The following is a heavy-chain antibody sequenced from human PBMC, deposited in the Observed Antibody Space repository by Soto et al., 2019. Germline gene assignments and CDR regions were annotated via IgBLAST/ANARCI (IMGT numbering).Heavy chain of an antibody. V-gene: IGHV3-33*01. J-gene: IGHJ1*01. CDR2: IWYDGSNK. CDR3: ARDRPTYGDYEYFQH. Sequence: QVQLVESGGGVVQPGRSLRLSCAASGFTFSSYGMHWVRQAPGKGLEWLAVIWYDGSNKYYADSVKGRFTISRDNSKNTLYLQMNSLRAEDTAVYYCARDRPTYGDYEYFQHWGQGTLVTVSS. D-gene: IGHD4-17*01. CDR1: GFTFSSYG.